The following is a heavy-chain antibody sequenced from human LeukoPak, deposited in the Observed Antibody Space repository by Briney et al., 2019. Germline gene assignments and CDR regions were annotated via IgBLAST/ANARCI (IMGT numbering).Heavy chain of an antibody. CDR2: ISGSGGST. J-gene: IGHJ4*02. Sequence: GGSLRLSRAASGFTFSSYSMNWVRQAPGKGLEWVSAISGSGGSTYYADSVKGRFTISRDNSKNTLYLQMNSLRAEDTAVYYCAKRRSRGSFDYWGQGTLVTVSS. V-gene: IGHV3-23*01. CDR3: AKRRSRGSFDY. CDR1: GFTFSSYS.